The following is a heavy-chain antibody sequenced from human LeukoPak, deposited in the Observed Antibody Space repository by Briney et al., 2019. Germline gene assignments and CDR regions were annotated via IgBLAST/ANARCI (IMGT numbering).Heavy chain of an antibody. Sequence: ASVKVSCKASGYTFTGYYMHWVRQAPGQGLEWMGWINPNSGGTNYAQKFQGRVTMTRDTSISTAYMELSRLRSDDTAVYYCARAGSASGYYGLLFDYWGQGTLVTVSS. D-gene: IGHD3-3*01. CDR1: GYTFTGYY. CDR3: ARAGSASGYYGLLFDY. V-gene: IGHV1-2*02. J-gene: IGHJ4*02. CDR2: INPNSGGT.